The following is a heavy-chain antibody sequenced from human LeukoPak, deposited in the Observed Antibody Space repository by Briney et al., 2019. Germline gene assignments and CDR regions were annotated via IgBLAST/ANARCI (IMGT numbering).Heavy chain of an antibody. Sequence: GGSLRLSCAASGFTVSSNYMSWVRQAPGKGLEWVSVIYSGGSTYYADSVKGRFTISRDNSKNTLYLQMNSLRAEDTAVYYCAREGNVDIVATITYYYYGMDVWGQGTTVTVSS. CDR1: GFTVSSNY. J-gene: IGHJ6*02. CDR3: AREGNVDIVATITYYYYGMDV. D-gene: IGHD5-12*01. CDR2: IYSGGST. V-gene: IGHV3-53*01.